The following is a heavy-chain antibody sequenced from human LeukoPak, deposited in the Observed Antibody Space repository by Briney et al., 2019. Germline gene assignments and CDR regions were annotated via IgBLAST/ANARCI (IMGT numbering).Heavy chain of an antibody. Sequence: SETLSLTCTVSGGSISSYCWSWIRQPPGKGLEWIGYIYYSGSTNYNPSLKSRVTISVDTTKHRFSLKLSSATAADTAVYYCATTFNWGYYFDYWGQGTLVTVSS. V-gene: IGHV4-59*01. J-gene: IGHJ4*02. D-gene: IGHD7-27*01. CDR1: GGSISSYC. CDR2: IYYSGST. CDR3: ATTFNWGYYFDY.